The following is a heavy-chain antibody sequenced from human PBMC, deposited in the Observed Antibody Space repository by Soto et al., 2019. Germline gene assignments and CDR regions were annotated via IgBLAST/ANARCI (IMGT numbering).Heavy chain of an antibody. Sequence: SETLSLTCAVYGGSSSGYYWSWIRQPPGKGLEWIGEINHSGSTNYHPSLKSRVTISVDTSKNQFSLKLSSVTAADTAVYYCARGTYYDFWSGYSAHRAYFDYWGQGTLVTVSS. D-gene: IGHD3-3*01. CDR1: GGSSSGYY. CDR3: ARGTYYDFWSGYSAHRAYFDY. CDR2: INHSGST. J-gene: IGHJ4*02. V-gene: IGHV4-34*01.